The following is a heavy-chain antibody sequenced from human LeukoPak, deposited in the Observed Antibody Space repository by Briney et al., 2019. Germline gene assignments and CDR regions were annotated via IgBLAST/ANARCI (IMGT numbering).Heavy chain of an antibody. CDR1: GFTLSSYA. Sequence: GGSLRLSCAASGFTLSSYAMSWVRQGPGKGLEWVSAISVSGNAYHADSVKGRFTISRDSSKNTLYLQMNSLRAGDAAVYYCAELGITMIGGVWGKGTTVTISS. D-gene: IGHD3-10*02. V-gene: IGHV3-23*01. CDR2: ISVSGNA. CDR3: AELGITMIGGV. J-gene: IGHJ6*04.